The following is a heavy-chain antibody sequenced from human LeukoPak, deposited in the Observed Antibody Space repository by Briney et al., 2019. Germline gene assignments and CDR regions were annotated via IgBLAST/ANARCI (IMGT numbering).Heavy chain of an antibody. V-gene: IGHV5-51*01. CDR1: GYSFTTYR. CDR2: IYPDDPDA. CDR3: ARQRGASGTINYFDP. J-gene: IGHJ5*02. D-gene: IGHD3-10*01. Sequence: GESLRISCETSGYSFTTYRIGWVRQMPGTGLEWVGAIYPDDPDARYSPSSQGQVVISADKSTRTAYLQWGSLKASDTAIYYCARQRGASGTINYFDPWGQGTLVTVYS.